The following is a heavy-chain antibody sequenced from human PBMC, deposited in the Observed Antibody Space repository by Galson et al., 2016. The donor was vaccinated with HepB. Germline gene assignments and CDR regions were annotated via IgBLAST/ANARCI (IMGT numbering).Heavy chain of an antibody. J-gene: IGHJ4*02. V-gene: IGHV4-61*01. CDR2: IFYNGII. D-gene: IGHD3-10*01. CDR1: GGSVSSGPYS. CDR3: ARGYGWT. Sequence: SETLSLTCIVSGGSVSSGPYSWSWFRQPPGKAPEWIAYIFYNGIINYNPSLKSRATISLDTSRNQFSLILESVTAADTAVYYCARGYGWTRGQGILVTVSS.